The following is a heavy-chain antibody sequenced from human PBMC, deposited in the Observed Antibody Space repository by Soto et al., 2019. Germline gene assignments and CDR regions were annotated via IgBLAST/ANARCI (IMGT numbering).Heavy chain of an antibody. V-gene: IGHV4-30-4*01. J-gene: IGHJ4*02. CDR3: AREWILTGRDYFDY. Sequence: QVQLQESGPGLVKPSQTLSLTCTVSGGSISSGDYYWSWIRQPPGKGLEWIGYIYYSGSTNYNPSLKSRVTISVDTSKNHFSLQLSSVTAADTAVYYCAREWILTGRDYFDYWGQGTLVTVSS. CDR1: GGSISSGDYY. CDR2: IYYSGST. D-gene: IGHD3-9*01.